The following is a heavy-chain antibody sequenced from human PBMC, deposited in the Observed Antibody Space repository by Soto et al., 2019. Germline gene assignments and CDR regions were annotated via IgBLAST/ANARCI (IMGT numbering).Heavy chain of an antibody. Sequence: SETLSLTCPVSGGSFSMTTYYWGWIRQSPGKGLEWIGSVYYTGITYFNPSLQSRVTISIDTSLHHFSLKLTSVTATDTAVYYCARHVGKWGFDYWGQGTLVTVSS. CDR3: ARHVGKWGFDY. CDR1: GGSFSMTTYY. CDR2: VYYTGIT. J-gene: IGHJ4*02. D-gene: IGHD1-26*01. V-gene: IGHV4-39*01.